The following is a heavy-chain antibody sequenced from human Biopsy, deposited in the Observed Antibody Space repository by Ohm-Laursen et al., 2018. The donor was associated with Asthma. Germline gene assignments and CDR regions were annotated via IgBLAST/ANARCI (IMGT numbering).Heavy chain of an antibody. V-gene: IGHV3-30*03. CDR3: VRWRSGYPDHYSDF. CDR1: GFTVSDYH. J-gene: IGHJ4*02. D-gene: IGHD2-21*01. CDR2: ISSDVRE. Sequence: SLRLSCAASGFTVSDYHMSWIRQAPGKGLEWVALISSDVREWYADSVKGRFTISRDNSKNALDLQMNSLRGDDTAVYYCVRWRSGYPDHYSDFWGLGTLVTVSS.